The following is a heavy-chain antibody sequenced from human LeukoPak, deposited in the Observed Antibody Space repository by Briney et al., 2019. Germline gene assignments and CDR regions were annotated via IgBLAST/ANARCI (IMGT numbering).Heavy chain of an antibody. J-gene: IGHJ4*02. V-gene: IGHV4-34*01. CDR3: ARRSSNLKVKY. CDR2: INQSGGT. CDR1: GGSLNGYY. D-gene: IGHD1-1*01. Sequence: SSETLSLTCAVYGGSLNGYYWNWIRQSPGRGLEWIGEINQSGGTSYNPSLKSRVTISIDTSKNQFSLTLTSVTAADTAVYYCARRSSNLKVKYWGQGTLVTVSS.